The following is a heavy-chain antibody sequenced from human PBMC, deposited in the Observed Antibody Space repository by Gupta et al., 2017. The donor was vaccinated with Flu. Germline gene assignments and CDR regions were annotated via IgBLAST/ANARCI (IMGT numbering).Heavy chain of an antibody. J-gene: IGHJ4*02. CDR3: ARSTFDFWSGRTPKHFDY. V-gene: IGHV4-34*01. D-gene: IGHD3-3*01. CDR1: GGSFSGYY. Sequence: QVQLQQWGAGLLKPSETLSLTCAVYGGSFSGYYWSWIRQPPGKGLEWIGEINHSGSTNYNPSLKSRVTISVDTSKNQFSLKLSSVTAADTAVYYCARSTFDFWSGRTPKHFDYWGQGTLVTVSS. CDR2: INHSGST.